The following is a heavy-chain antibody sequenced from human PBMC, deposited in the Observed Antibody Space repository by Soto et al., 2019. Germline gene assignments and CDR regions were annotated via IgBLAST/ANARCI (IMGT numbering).Heavy chain of an antibody. CDR3: VRAQYDSLFQD. V-gene: IGHV4-61*05. Sequence: SETLSLTCTVSGGSISSSSYYWGWIRQPPGKGLEWIGYIYYSGSTNYNPSLKSRVTISVDTSKNQFSLKLSSVTAADTAVYYCVRAQYDSLFQDWGQGTLVTVSS. CDR2: IYYSGST. D-gene: IGHD3-22*01. CDR1: GGSISSSSYY. J-gene: IGHJ1*01.